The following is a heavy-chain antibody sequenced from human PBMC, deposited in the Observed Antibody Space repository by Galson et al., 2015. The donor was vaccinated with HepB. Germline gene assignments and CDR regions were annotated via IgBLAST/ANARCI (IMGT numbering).Heavy chain of an antibody. CDR2: INPQSGDT. CDR1: AYTLTDFTDFY. Sequence: SVKVSCKASAYTLTDFTDFYLHWVRQAPGQGLEWMGRINPQSGDTNYARKFQGRVTMTGDTSSTTAYMELSRLTSDDTALYDCTFLAVVTGGVGDVWGQGTLVTVSS. J-gene: IGHJ4*02. CDR3: TFLAVVTGGVGDV. V-gene: IGHV1-2*06. D-gene: IGHD2-8*02.